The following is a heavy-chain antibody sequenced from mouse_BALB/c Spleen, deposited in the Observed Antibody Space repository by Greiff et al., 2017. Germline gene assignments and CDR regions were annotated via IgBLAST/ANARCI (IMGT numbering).Heavy chain of an antibody. D-gene: IGHD3-3*01. Sequence: EVKVVESGGYLVKPGGSLKLSCAASGFTFSSYGMSWVRQTPDKRLEWVATISSGGSYTYYPDNVKGRFTIARDNAKNTLYLQRSSLKSEDTAMYYIARHPRKGGSGPMDDWGQGTAVTVSA. CDR2: ISSGGSYT. CDR1: GFTFSSYG. CDR3: ARHPRKGGSGPMDD. V-gene: IGHV5-6*01. J-gene: IGHJ4*01.